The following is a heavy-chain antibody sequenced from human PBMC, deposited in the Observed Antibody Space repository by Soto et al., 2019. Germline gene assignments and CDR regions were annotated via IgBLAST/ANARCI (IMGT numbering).Heavy chain of an antibody. D-gene: IGHD5-18*01. CDR1: GFTFSSYW. V-gene: IGHV3-74*01. CDR3: ARGDTAMGPSYYYYYGMDV. J-gene: IGHJ6*02. CDR2: INSDGSST. Sequence: GGSLRLSCAASGFTFSSYWMHWVRQAPGKGLVWVSRINSDGSSTSYADSVKGRFTISRDNAKNTLYLQMNSLRAEDTAVYYCARGDTAMGPSYYYYYGMDVWGQGTTVTVSS.